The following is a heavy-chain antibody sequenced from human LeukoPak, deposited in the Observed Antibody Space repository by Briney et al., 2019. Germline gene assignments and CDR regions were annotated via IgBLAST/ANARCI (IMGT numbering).Heavy chain of an antibody. V-gene: IGHV3-23*01. CDR3: AIRVSSN. CDR2: IWAADSSS. D-gene: IGHD2-2*01. Sequence: GGSLRLSCTASGFIFSGYAMHWVRQAPGKGLEWVSGIWAADSSSYYAESVKGRFTISRDNSKNTLYVQMNSLRGDDTAVYYCAIRVSSNWGRGTLVTVSS. J-gene: IGHJ4*02. CDR1: GFIFSGYA.